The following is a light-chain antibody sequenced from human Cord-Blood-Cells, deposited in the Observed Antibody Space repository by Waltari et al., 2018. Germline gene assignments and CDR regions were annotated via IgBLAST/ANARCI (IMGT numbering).Light chain of an antibody. V-gene: IGKV3-20*01. Sequence: EIVLTQSPGTLSLSPGERATLSCRASQSVSSSYLAWYQQKPGQAPRLLIDGAASRTNGNPDRFSGSGAGTDFTLTISRLEPEDFAVYYCQQYGSSPTFGQGTKVEIK. CDR2: GAA. CDR3: QQYGSSPT. J-gene: IGKJ1*01. CDR1: QSVSSSY.